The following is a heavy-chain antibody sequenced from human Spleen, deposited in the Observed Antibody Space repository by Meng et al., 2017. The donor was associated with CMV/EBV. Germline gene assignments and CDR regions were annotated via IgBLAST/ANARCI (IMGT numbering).Heavy chain of an antibody. V-gene: IGHV1-2*02. CDR3: ARALQYYFDSSGYHLAV. Sequence: ASMKVSCKASGYRFSGYIIHWVRQAPGQGLEWMGWINPNSGYASYAQEFEGRVTMTTDTSTSTAYMELRSLKSDDTAVYYCARALQYYFDSSGYHLAVWGQGTTVTVSS. CDR1: GYRFSGYI. CDR2: INPNSGYA. J-gene: IGHJ6*02. D-gene: IGHD3-22*01.